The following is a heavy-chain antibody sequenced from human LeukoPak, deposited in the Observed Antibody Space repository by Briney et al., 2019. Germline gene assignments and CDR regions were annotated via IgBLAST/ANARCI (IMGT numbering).Heavy chain of an antibody. V-gene: IGHV4-39*01. CDR3: ARQLGYCSSTSCYADKVDY. J-gene: IGHJ4*02. CDR2: MYYSGST. CDR1: GGSISSSSYS. D-gene: IGHD2-2*01. Sequence: SETLSLTCTVSGGSISSSSYSWGWIRQPPGKGLEWIGSMYYSGSTYYNPSLKSRVTISVDTSKNQFSLKLSSVTAADTAVHYCARQLGYCSSTSCYADKVDYWGQGTLVTVSS.